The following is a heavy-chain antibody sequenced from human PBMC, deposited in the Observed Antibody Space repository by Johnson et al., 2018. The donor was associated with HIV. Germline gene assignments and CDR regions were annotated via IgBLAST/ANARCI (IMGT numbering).Heavy chain of an antibody. CDR2: ISYDGSNK. CDR3: ARDGAQQLARDAFDI. J-gene: IGHJ3*02. CDR1: GFTFGIYG. Sequence: QVQLVESGGGVVQPGTSLRLSCAASGFTFGIYGMHWVRQAPGKGLEWVAVISYDGSNKYYADSVKGRFTISRDNSKNTLYLQMNSLRAGDTAVYYCARDGAQQLARDAFDIWGQGTMVTVSS. D-gene: IGHD6-13*01. V-gene: IGHV3-30*03.